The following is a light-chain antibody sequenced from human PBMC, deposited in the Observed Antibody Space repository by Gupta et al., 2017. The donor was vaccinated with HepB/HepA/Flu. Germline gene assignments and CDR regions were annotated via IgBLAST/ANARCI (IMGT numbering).Light chain of an antibody. CDR3: QQSFSSPVT. Sequence: DIQMIHLPASLYAPLGDRVTITCRASQKINTYLNWYQQKPGRATKLLIYASISLKSGVPSRFSGDGSGTDFTLTINNLQPGDFASYYCQQSFSSPVTFGGGTRVEVK. V-gene: IGKV1-39*01. CDR1: QKINTY. CDR2: ASI. J-gene: IGKJ4*01.